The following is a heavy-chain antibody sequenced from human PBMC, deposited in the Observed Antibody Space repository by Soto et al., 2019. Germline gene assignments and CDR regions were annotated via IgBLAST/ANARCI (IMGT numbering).Heavy chain of an antibody. CDR1: GYTFTGYY. V-gene: IGHV1-2*04. Sequence: QVQLVQSGAEVKKPGASVKVSCKASGYTFTGYYMHWVRQAPGQGLEWMGWINPNSGGTNYAQTFQGWVTMTRDTSISTAYMELSRLRSDDTAVYYCARGEASGYDLNYWGQGTLVTVSS. CDR3: ARGEASGYDLNY. CDR2: INPNSGGT. D-gene: IGHD5-12*01. J-gene: IGHJ4*02.